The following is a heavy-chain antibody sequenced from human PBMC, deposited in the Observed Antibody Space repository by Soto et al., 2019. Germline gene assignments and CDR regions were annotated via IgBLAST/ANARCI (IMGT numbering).Heavy chain of an antibody. D-gene: IGHD1-1*01. V-gene: IGHV4-39*01. J-gene: IGHJ6*03. CDR3: ARFDDSPPHYYYMDV. CDR2: IYYSGST. Sequence: SETLSLTCTVSGGSISSSSYYWGWIRQPPGKGLEWIGSIYYSGSTYYNPSPKSRVTISVDTSKNQFSLKLSSVTAADTAVYYCARFDDSPPHYYYMDVWGKGTTVTVSS. CDR1: GGSISSSSYY.